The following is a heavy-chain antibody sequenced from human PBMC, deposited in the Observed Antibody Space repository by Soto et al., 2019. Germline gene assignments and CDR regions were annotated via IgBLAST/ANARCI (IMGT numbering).Heavy chain of an antibody. D-gene: IGHD2-8*02. CDR2: INHSGST. CDR3: ARDKITGLFDY. J-gene: IGHJ4*02. Sequence: SETLSLTCAVYGGSFSGYYWPWIRQPPGTGLEWIGEINHSGSTNYNPSLKSRVTISVDTSKNQFSLKLTSVTAADTAVYYCARDKITGLFDYWGQGSPVTVSS. V-gene: IGHV4-34*01. CDR1: GGSFSGYY.